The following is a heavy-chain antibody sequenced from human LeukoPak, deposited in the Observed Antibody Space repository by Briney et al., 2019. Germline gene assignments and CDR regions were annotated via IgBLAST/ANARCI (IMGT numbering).Heavy chain of an antibody. J-gene: IGHJ4*02. CDR1: GFTVSSNY. CDR3: ARGITMVRGVIYPSYYFDY. CDR2: IYSGGST. V-gene: IGHV3-66*01. Sequence: GGSLRLSCAASGFTVSSNYMSWVRQAPGKGLEWVSVIYSGGSTYYPDSVKGRFTISRDNSKNTLYLQMNSLRAEDTAVYYCARGITMVRGVIYPSYYFDYWGQGTLVTVSS. D-gene: IGHD3-10*01.